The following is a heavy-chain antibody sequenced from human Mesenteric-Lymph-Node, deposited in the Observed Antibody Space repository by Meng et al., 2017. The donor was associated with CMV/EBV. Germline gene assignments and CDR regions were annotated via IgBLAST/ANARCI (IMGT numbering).Heavy chain of an antibody. CDR1: GFIFSRYD. CDR3: ARERNRQGPLDN. V-gene: IGHV3-30*03. Sequence: GGSLRLSCAASGFIFSRYDMHWVRQAPGKGLEWVAVISYDGSNKYYADSVKGRFTISRDNSKNTQYLQMNSLRPEDTAVYYCARERNRQGPLDNWGQGTLVTVSS. CDR2: ISYDGSNK. J-gene: IGHJ4*02.